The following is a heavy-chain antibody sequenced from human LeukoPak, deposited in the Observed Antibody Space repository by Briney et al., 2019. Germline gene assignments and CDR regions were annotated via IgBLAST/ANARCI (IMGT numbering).Heavy chain of an antibody. Sequence: GGSLRLSCAASGFTFSSYAVNWVRRAPGKGLEWVSALSGSGGSTYYADSVKGRFTISRDNSKNTLYLQMNSLRAEDTAVYYCAISYDDSLSGGFDYWGQGTLVTVSS. V-gene: IGHV3-23*01. D-gene: IGHD3-22*01. CDR3: AISYDDSLSGGFDY. CDR2: LSGSGGST. J-gene: IGHJ4*02. CDR1: GFTFSSYA.